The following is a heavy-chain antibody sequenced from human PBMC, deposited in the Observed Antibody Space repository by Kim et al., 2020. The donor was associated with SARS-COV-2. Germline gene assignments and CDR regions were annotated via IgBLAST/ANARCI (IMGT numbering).Heavy chain of an antibody. J-gene: IGHJ4*02. CDR2: IGGSGERT. V-gene: IGHV3-23*01. D-gene: IGHD3-10*01. CDR1: GFTFSRQA. CDR3: AKLKTMLQGVNYFDS. Sequence: GGSLRLSCAAFGFTFSRQAMAWVRQAPGKGLEWVSAIGGSGERTYYAESVKGRFIMSRDISKNTIYLQMSSLRAEDTAIYYCAKLKTMLQGVNYFDSWGQGTLLTVSA.